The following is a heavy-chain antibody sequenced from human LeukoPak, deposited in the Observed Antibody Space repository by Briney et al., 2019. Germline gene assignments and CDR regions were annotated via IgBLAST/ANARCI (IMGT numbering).Heavy chain of an antibody. CDR3: AKYGPQDSGSSHFDY. Sequence: GGALRLSCAASGFTFSSYAMSWVRQAPGKGLEWVSAIRDSGSSTHYADSVKGRFTTSRDNSKNTLFLQMNSLRAEDTAIYYYAKYGPQDSGSSHFDYWGQGALVTVSS. CDR1: GFTFSSYA. V-gene: IGHV3-23*01. CDR2: IRDSGSST. J-gene: IGHJ4*02. D-gene: IGHD1-26*01.